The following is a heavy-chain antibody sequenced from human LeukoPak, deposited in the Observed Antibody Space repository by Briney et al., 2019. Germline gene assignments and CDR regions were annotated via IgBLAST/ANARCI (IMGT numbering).Heavy chain of an antibody. Sequence: PSETLSLTCTVSGGSISTYYWSWIRQPPGKGLEWIGYIYYSGITNYNPSLKSRATISVDTSKNQFSLKLSSVTAADTAVYYCAKDPQYNWNDGVWGQGTMVTVSS. CDR1: GGSISTYY. V-gene: IGHV4-59*12. CDR2: IYYSGIT. D-gene: IGHD1-1*01. J-gene: IGHJ3*01. CDR3: AKDPQYNWNDGV.